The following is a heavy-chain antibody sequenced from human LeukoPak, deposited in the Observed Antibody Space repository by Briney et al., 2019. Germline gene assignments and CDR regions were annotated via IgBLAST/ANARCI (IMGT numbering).Heavy chain of an antibody. CDR2: IYTSGST. CDR1: GGSISSYY. Sequence: SETLSLTCTVSGGSISSYYWSWIRQPAGKGLEWIGRIYTSGSTNYNPSLTSRVTISVDTSKNQFSLRLSSVTAADTAVYYCAREGSRDFWSGPVYYFDYWGQGTLVTVSS. CDR3: AREGSRDFWSGPVYYFDY. V-gene: IGHV4-4*07. J-gene: IGHJ4*02. D-gene: IGHD3-3*01.